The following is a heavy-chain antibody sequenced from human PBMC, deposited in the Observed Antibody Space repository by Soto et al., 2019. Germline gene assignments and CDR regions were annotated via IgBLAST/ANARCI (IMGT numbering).Heavy chain of an antibody. J-gene: IGHJ4*02. D-gene: IGHD1-26*01. V-gene: IGHV3-23*01. CDR1: GFSFSSNS. Sequence: DVQLLESGGGLVQPGGSLRLSCATSGFSFSSNSMSWVRQSPGKGLEWVSAISDGGDRIYYVDSVKGRFTISRDNSSNKLYLQMDSLRAEATAVYHCVILALGKFDYWGQGTLVIVSS. CDR3: VILALGKFDY. CDR2: ISDGGDRI.